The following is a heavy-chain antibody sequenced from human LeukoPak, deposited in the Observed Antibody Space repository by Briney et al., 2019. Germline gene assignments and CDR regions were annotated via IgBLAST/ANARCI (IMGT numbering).Heavy chain of an antibody. V-gene: IGHV3-30*02. CDR3: AKTGLYGDYVSDY. D-gene: IGHD4-17*01. J-gene: IGHJ4*02. CDR1: GFTFSSYG. Sequence: PGGSLRLSCAASGFTFSSYGMHWVRQAPGKGLEWVAFIRYDGSNKYYADSVKGRFTISRDNSKNTLYLQMNSLRAEDTAVYYCAKTGLYGDYVSDYWGQGTLVTVSS. CDR2: IRYDGSNK.